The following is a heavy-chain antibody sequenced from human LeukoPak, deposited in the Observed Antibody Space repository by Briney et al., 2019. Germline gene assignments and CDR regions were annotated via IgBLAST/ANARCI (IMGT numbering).Heavy chain of an antibody. CDR2: INPSGGST. D-gene: IGHD3-16*02. CDR1: GYTFTSYY. V-gene: IGHV1-46*01. Sequence: ASVKVSCKASGYTFTSYYMHWVRQAPGQGLEWMGIINPSGGSTSYAQKFQGRVTMTRDTSTSTVYMELSSLRPEDTAVYYCARGGYDYVWGSYRYASSDVWGQGTTVTISS. CDR3: ARGGYDYVWGSYRYASSDV. J-gene: IGHJ6*02.